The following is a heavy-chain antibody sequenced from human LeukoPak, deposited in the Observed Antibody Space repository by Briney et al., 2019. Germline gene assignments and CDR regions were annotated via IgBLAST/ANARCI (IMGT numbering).Heavy chain of an antibody. J-gene: IGHJ4*02. V-gene: IGHV3-73*01. CDR2: IRSKANSYAT. D-gene: IGHD4-17*01. CDR3: TTVGAMTTVTQGGY. Sequence: GGSLRLSCAASGFTFSGSAMHWVRQASGKGLDWVGRIRSKANSYATAYAASVKGRFTISRDDSKNTAYLQMNSLKTEDTAVYYCTTVGAMTTVTQGGYWGQGTLVTVSS. CDR1: GFTFSGSA.